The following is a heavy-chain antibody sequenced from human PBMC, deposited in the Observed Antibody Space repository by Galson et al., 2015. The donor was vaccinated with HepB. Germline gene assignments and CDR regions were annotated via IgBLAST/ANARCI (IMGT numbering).Heavy chain of an antibody. CDR1: GFTFSSYA. Sequence: SLRLSCAASGFTFSSYAIHWVRQAPGKGLEWVAVISYDGSNKYYADSVNGRFTISRDNSKNTLYLQMNSLRAEDTAVYYCARDDEGSLTVTTSSYYYYGMDVWGQGTTVTVSS. V-gene: IGHV3-30*04. D-gene: IGHD1-7*01. CDR2: ISYDGSNK. CDR3: ARDDEGSLTVTTSSYYYYGMDV. J-gene: IGHJ6*02.